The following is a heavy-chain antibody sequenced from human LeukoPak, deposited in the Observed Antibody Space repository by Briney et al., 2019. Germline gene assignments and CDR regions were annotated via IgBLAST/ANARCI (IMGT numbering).Heavy chain of an antibody. J-gene: IGHJ4*02. CDR1: GYTFTGYY. Sequence: ASVKVSCKPSGYTFTGYYMHWVRQAPGQGLEWMGWINPNSGGTNYAQKLQGRVTMTTDTSTSTAYMELRSLRSDDTAVYYCARANRHLLRYFDWLQKYYFDYWGQGTLVTVSS. CDR2: INPNSGGT. V-gene: IGHV1-2*02. CDR3: ARANRHLLRYFDWLQKYYFDY. D-gene: IGHD3-9*01.